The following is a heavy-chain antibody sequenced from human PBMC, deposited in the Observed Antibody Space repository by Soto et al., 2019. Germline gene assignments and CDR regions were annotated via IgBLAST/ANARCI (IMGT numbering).Heavy chain of an antibody. CDR2: ISGSGGST. V-gene: IGHV3-23*01. D-gene: IGHD6-19*01. CDR3: ASVSGYSSGWTDR. CDR1: GFTFSSYA. J-gene: IGHJ5*02. Sequence: EVQLLESGGGLVQPGGSLRLSCAASGFTFSSYAMSWVRQAPGKGLEWVSAISGSGGSTYYADSVKGRFTISRDNSKNTLYLQMNSLRAEDTAVYYCASVSGYSSGWTDRWGQGTLVTVSS.